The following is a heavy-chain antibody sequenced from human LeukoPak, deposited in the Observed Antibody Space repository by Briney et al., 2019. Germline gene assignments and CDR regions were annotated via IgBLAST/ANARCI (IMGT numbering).Heavy chain of an antibody. D-gene: IGHD3-16*01. Sequence: SETLSLTCSVSGVSITSGSYYWGWIRQSAGKGLEWVGRVHSSGDIYHNAAFRSRAAVSGGASKNQFSLQLASVTAADTAVYYCARGASPKDAVFFDYWGQGALITVSS. CDR1: GVSITSGSYY. V-gene: IGHV4-61*02. CDR2: VHSSGDI. J-gene: IGHJ4*02. CDR3: ARGASPKDAVFFDY.